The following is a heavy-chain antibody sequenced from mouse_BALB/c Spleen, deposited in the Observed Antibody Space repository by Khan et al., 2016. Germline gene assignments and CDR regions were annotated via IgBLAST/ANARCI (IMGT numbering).Heavy chain of an antibody. V-gene: IGHV1S29*02. CDR3: ARGRFLLLDY. J-gene: IGHJ2*01. CDR1: GYTFIDYN. CDR2: SYTYDGSS. Sequence: VQLKESGPELVKPGASVKISCKASGYTFIDYNMHWVKQSHGKSLEWIGYSYTYDGSSSYNQNFKTKATLTVDTSSSKAYMELRSLTSEDAAVYYCARGRFLLLDYWGQGTTLTVSS. D-gene: IGHD1-1*01.